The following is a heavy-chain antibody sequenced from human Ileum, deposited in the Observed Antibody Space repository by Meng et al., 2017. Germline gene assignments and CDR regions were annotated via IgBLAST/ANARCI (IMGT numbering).Heavy chain of an antibody. V-gene: IGHV3-23*04. CDR3: AKDPDELDS. CDR2: ISSSARNT. CDR1: GFIFGSSG. Sequence: VSRGGSGGGLVQPGGSLRLSCAASGFIFGSSGMNWVRQAPGKGLEWVSSISSSARNTYYADSVMGRFTISRDNSKNTVYLQMTSLRVEDTAVYYCAKDPDELDSWGQGTLVTVSS. J-gene: IGHJ4*02.